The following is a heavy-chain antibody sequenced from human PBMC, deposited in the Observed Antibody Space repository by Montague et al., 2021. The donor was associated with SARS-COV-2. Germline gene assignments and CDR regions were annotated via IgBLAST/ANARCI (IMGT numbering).Heavy chain of an antibody. CDR1: GFTFNNFP. J-gene: IGHJ4*02. CDR3: ARDREFGESHFDY. CDR2: ISDDGSNK. D-gene: IGHD3-10*01. V-gene: IGHV3-30-3*01. Sequence: SLRLSCAASGFTFNNFPMHWVRQAPGKGLEWVAFISDDGSNKYYADSVKGRFTISRDNSKNTLYLQLNSLRVEDMAVYYCARDREFGESHFDYWGQGTLVTVSS.